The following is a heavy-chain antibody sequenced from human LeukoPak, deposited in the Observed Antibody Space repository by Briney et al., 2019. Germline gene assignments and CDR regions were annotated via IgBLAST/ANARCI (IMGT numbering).Heavy chain of an antibody. CDR1: GFTFNTYG. CDR2: IWYDGSNK. D-gene: IGHD3-10*01. Sequence: GGSLRLSCAASGFTFNTYGMHWVRQAPGKGLEWVAFIWYDGSNKYYADSVKGRFTISRDNSRSTLYLQMNSLRAEDTAVYYCAKRGPGSPQSGKYFFDYWGQGTLVTVSS. CDR3: AKRGPGSPQSGKYFFDY. V-gene: IGHV3-30*02. J-gene: IGHJ4*02.